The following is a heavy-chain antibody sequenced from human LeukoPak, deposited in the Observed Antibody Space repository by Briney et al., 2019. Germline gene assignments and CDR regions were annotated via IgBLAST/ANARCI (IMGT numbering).Heavy chain of an antibody. CDR1: GFTFDDYA. J-gene: IGHJ4*02. CDR2: ISGDGGST. V-gene: IGHV3-43*02. Sequence: GGSLRLSCASSGFTFDDYAMHWVRQAPGKGLEWVSLISGDGGSTYYADSVKGRFTISRDNSKNSLYLQMNSLRTEDTALYYCAKVGQKTYYYDSSGYSLPFDYWGQGTLATVSS. CDR3: AKVGQKTYYYDSSGYSLPFDY. D-gene: IGHD3-22*01.